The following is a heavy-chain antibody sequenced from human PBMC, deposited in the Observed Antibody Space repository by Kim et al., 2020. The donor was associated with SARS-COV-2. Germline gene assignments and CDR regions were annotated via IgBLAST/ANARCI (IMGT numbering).Heavy chain of an antibody. D-gene: IGHD3-10*01. J-gene: IGHJ4*02. CDR3: ARDRGGSLLWFGAKSPFDY. Sequence: GRFTISRDNAKNSLYLQMNSLRAEDTAVYYCARDRGGSLLWFGAKSPFDYWGQGTLVTVSS. V-gene: IGHV3-11*06.